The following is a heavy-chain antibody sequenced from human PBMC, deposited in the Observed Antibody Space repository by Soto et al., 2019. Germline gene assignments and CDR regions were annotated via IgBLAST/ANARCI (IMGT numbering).Heavy chain of an antibody. J-gene: IGHJ6*02. CDR3: ARDGSSLGYAMDV. V-gene: IGHV1-18*04. CDR1: GYTFTNYG. D-gene: IGHD3-10*01. Sequence: GASVEVSCKASGYTFTNYGISWVRQAPGQGLEWMGWISANNGNTHYAQKFQGRVTMTTETSTSTVYMELRSLRSDDTAVYYCARDGSSLGYAMDVWGRGTTVTVSS. CDR2: ISANNGNT.